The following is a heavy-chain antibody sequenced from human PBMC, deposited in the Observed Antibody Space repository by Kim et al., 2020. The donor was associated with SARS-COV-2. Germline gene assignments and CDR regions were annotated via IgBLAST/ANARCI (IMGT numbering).Heavy chain of an antibody. V-gene: IGHV1-69*04. CDR2: IIPILGIA. J-gene: IGHJ3*02. D-gene: IGHD3-22*01. Sequence: SVKVSCKASGGTFSSYAISWVRQAPGQGLEWMGRIIPILGIANYAQKFQGRVTITADKSTSTAYMELSSLRSEDTAVYYCARAHGGRVVVHDAFDIWGQ. CDR1: GGTFSSYA. CDR3: ARAHGGRVVVHDAFDI.